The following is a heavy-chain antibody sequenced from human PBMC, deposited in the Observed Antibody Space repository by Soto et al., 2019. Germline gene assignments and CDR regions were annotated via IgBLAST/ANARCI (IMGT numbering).Heavy chain of an antibody. V-gene: IGHV1-69*13. CDR1: GGTFSSYA. CDR2: IIPIFGTA. D-gene: IGHD5-12*01. CDR3: ARDRDGYNWDSYFDY. J-gene: IGHJ4*02. Sequence: SVKVSCKASGGTFSSYAISWVRQAPGQGLEWMGGIIPIFGTANYAQKFQGRVTITADESTSTAYMELSSLRSEDTAVYYCARDRDGYNWDSYFDYWGQGTLVTVS.